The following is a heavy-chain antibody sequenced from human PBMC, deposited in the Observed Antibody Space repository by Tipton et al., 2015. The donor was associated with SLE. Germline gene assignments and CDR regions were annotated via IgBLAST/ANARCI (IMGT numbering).Heavy chain of an antibody. CDR2: IHPGDSET. CDR3: ARQAPGRLFDH. CDR1: GYSFTNYG. D-gene: IGHD1-26*01. J-gene: IGHJ5*02. Sequence: QSGAEVKKPGESLKISCRGSGYSFTNYGVGWVRQMPGKGLEWMGVIHPGDSETRYSPSFQGQVTFSADKSITTADLQWSSLKASDTAMYYCARQAPGRLFDHWGQGILVTVSS. V-gene: IGHV5-51*01.